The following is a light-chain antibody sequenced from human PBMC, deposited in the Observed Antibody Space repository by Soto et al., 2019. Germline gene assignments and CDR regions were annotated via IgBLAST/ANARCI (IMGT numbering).Light chain of an antibody. CDR2: AAS. CDR3: QQTNSTWT. CDR1: QSISSY. Sequence: DIQMTQSPSSLSASVGDRVTITCRASQSISSYLNWYQQKPGKAPKLLIYAASSLQSGVPSRFSGSGSGTDFTLTINSLQPEDIATYYCQQTNSTWTFGQGTKVDIK. J-gene: IGKJ1*01. V-gene: IGKV1-39*01.